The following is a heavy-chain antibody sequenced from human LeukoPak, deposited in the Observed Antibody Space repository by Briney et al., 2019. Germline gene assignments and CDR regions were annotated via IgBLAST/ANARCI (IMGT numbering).Heavy chain of an antibody. CDR3: ARARGNSNYQFDY. V-gene: IGHV4-61*01. D-gene: IGHD4-11*01. Sequence: PSETLSLTCTVSGGSISSSSYYWSWIRQPPGKGLEWIGYIYYSGSTNYNPSLKSRVTFSVDTSKNQFSLKLSSVTAADTAVYYCARARGNSNYQFDYWGQGALVTVSS. CDR1: GGSISSSSYY. CDR2: IYYSGST. J-gene: IGHJ4*02.